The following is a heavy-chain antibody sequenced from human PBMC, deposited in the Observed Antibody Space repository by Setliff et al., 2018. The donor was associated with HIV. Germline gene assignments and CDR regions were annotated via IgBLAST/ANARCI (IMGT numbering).Heavy chain of an antibody. CDR1: GYTFTGYY. CDR2: INPDSGGT. V-gene: IGHV1-2*02. J-gene: IGHJ6*03. CDR3: ARVPNWGRVDYYYYYMDA. Sequence: ASVKVSCKASGYTFTGYYMHWVRQAPGQGLEWMGWINPDSGGTNLAQKFLGRVTLTRDTSISTAYMELSRLRSDDTAVYYCARVPNWGRVDYYYYYMDAWGKGTTVTVS. D-gene: IGHD7-27*01.